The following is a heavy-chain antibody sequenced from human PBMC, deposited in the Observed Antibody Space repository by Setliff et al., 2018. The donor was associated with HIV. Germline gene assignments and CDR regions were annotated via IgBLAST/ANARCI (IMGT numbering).Heavy chain of an antibody. D-gene: IGHD4-17*01. Sequence: ASVKVSCKASGYTFSGYHMYWVRQAPGQGLEWMGFINSGTGNTIYSQKFQGRVTFSRDTSASTAYMELSSLRSEDTAVYYCANSVTDASYWYFIHWGRGSPVTVSS. J-gene: IGHJ2*01. CDR2: INSGTGNT. CDR3: ANSVTDASYWYFIH. CDR1: GYTFSGYH. V-gene: IGHV1-3*01.